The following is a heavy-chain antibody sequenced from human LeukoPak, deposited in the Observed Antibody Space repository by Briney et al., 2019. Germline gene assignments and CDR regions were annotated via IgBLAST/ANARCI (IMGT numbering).Heavy chain of an antibody. CDR3: ARGGLRYSPSSWFDP. V-gene: IGHV4-38-2*01. D-gene: IGHD4-17*01. J-gene: IGHJ5*02. CDR2: IYFSGST. CDR1: GYSISSGYY. Sequence: PSETLSLTCAVSGYSISSGYYWGWIRPPPGKGLEWIGSIYFSGSTYYNPSLKSRVTISVDTSKNQFSLKLSSVTAADTAVYYCARGGLRYSPSSWFDPWGQGTLVTVSS.